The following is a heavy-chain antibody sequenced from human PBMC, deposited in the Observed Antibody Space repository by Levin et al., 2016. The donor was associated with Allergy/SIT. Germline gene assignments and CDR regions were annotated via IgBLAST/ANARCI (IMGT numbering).Heavy chain of an antibody. CDR2: IKQDGSEK. Sequence: WIRQPPGKGLEWVANIKQDGSEKYYVDSVKGRFTISRDNAKNSLYLQMNSLGAEDTAVYYCARDMGEDSSGWCIFDYWGQGTLVTVSS. CDR3: ARDMGEDSSGWCIFDY. D-gene: IGHD6-19*01. V-gene: IGHV3-7*03. J-gene: IGHJ4*02.